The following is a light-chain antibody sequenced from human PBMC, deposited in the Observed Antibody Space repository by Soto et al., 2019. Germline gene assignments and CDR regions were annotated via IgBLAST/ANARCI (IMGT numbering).Light chain of an antibody. CDR1: NSNIGNNY. CDR2: DNN. CDR3: GTWDNILRAWV. Sequence: QSVLTQPPSMSAAPGQKVTISCSGRNSNIGNNYVTWWQQFPGTAPKLLIIDNNKRPSGVPDRFSGSRSGTSATLGIAGLQTGDEADYYCGTWDNILRAWVFGGGIKLTVL. J-gene: IGLJ2*01. V-gene: IGLV1-51*01.